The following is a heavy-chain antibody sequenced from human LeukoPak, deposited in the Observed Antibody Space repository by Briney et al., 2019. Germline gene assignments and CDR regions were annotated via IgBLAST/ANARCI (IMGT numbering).Heavy chain of an antibody. V-gene: IGHV3-53*01. D-gene: IGHD4-11*01. J-gene: IGHJ4*02. CDR2: IYTGGFT. CDR3: AKDTDLDC. CDR1: GFTLSSYS. Sequence: GGSLRLSCVASGFTLSSYSMSWVRQAPGKGLEWVAIIYTGGFTYYGDSVKGRFTISRDTSKNTLYLHMNNLRAEDTAVYFCAKDTDLDCWGQGTEVTVSS.